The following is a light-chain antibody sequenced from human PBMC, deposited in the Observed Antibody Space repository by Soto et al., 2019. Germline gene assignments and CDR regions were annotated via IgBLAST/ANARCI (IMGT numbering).Light chain of an antibody. Sequence: EIVLTQSPGTLSLSPGERATLSCRASQSVSSYLAWYQQKPGQAPRLLIYDASSRATGIPDRFSGSGSGTDFTLTISRLEPEDFAVYYCQQYGSSRLTFGGGTKVDIK. J-gene: IGKJ4*01. CDR2: DAS. CDR1: QSVSSY. CDR3: QQYGSSRLT. V-gene: IGKV3-20*01.